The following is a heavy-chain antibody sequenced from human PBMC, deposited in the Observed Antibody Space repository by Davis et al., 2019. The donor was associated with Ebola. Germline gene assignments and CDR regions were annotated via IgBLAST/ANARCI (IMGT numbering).Heavy chain of an antibody. CDR1: GFTFSNYP. Sequence: GGSLRLSCVASGFTFSNYPMNWVRQAPGKGLEWVSYISSTSSTVYYADSVKGRFTISRDSANNSLYLQMNSLRAEDTAVYYCAKSGLSFGVVKYHYGMDVWGKGTTVTVSS. V-gene: IGHV3-48*01. CDR3: AKSGLSFGVVKYHYGMDV. CDR2: ISSTSSTV. D-gene: IGHD3-3*01. J-gene: IGHJ6*04.